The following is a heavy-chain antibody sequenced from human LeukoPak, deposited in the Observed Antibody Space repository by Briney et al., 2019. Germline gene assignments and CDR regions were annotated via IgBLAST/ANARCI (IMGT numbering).Heavy chain of an antibody. J-gene: IGHJ4*02. CDR3: AAAVAGTLQEIDY. CDR2: ISSSGSTI. V-gene: IGHV3-48*03. D-gene: IGHD6-19*01. Sequence: GGSLRLSCAASGFTFSSYEMNWVRQAPGKGLEGVSYISSSGSTIYYADSVKGRFTISRDNAKNSLYLQMNSLRAEDTAVYYCAAAVAGTLQEIDYWGQGTLVTVSS. CDR1: GFTFSSYE.